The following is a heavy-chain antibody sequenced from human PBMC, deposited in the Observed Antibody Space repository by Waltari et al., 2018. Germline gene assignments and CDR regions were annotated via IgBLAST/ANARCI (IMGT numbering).Heavy chain of an antibody. CDR3: ARVPAAMYAWYFDL. Sequence: QLQLQESGSGLVKPSQTLSLTCAVSGGSISSGGSSWSWIRQPPGKGLEWIGYIYHSVSTYYNPSLKRRVIIAVDRSKNQFSLKLSSVTAAYTAVYYCARVPAAMYAWYFDLWGRGTLVTVSS. CDR2: IYHSVST. D-gene: IGHD2-2*01. J-gene: IGHJ2*01. CDR1: GGSISSGGSS. V-gene: IGHV4-30-2*01.